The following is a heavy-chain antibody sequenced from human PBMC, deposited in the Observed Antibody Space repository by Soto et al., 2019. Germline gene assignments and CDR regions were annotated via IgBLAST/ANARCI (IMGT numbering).Heavy chain of an antibody. V-gene: IGHV3-23*01. Sequence: GGSLRLSCAASGFTFRSYAMSWVRQAPGKGLEWVSAIGGSSGSTDYADSVKGRFTISRDNSKNTLFLQMNSLRAEDTAVYYCAKDRSGTSCYVFDYWGQGPRVTVSS. CDR3: AKDRSGTSCYVFDY. D-gene: IGHD2-2*01. CDR1: GFTFRSYA. J-gene: IGHJ4*02. CDR2: IGGSSGST.